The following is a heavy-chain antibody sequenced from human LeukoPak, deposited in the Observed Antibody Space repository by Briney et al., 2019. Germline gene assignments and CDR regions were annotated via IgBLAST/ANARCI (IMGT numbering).Heavy chain of an antibody. Sequence: PGGSLRLSCAASGFTFSSYGMHWVRQAPSKGLEWVAVISYDGSNKYYADSVKGRFSISRDNSKNTLYLQMNSLRAEDTAVYYCAKDRNCGGDCYYFDYWGQGTLVTVSS. CDR1: GFTFSSYG. CDR3: AKDRNCGGDCYYFDY. CDR2: ISYDGSNK. D-gene: IGHD2-21*02. V-gene: IGHV3-30*18. J-gene: IGHJ4*02.